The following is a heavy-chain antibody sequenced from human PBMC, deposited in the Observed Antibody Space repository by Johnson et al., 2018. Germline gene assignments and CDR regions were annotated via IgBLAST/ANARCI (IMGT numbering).Heavy chain of an antibody. CDR2: ISGGDGGT. CDR1: GFTFSSYA. V-gene: IGHV3-23*04. Sequence: QLVESGGGLAQPGGSLRLSCAGSGFTFSSYAMSWVRQAPGEGLEWVSSISGGDGGTYYADSVKGRFTISRDNSKNTRYLQMNILGGEDTAVYYCAKAPGWYYAQWDACDMWGQGTMVTVSS. J-gene: IGHJ3*02. CDR3: AKAPGWYYAQWDACDM. D-gene: IGHD3-3*01.